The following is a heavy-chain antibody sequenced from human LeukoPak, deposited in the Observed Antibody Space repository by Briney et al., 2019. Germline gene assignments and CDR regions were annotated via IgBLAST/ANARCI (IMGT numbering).Heavy chain of an antibody. D-gene: IGHD3-3*01. Sequence: GGSLRLSCAASGFTFSSYAMHWVRQAPGKGLEWVSSISSSSSYIYYADSLKGRFTISRDNAKYSLFLQMNSLRAEDTAVYYCARDRYDFWSGLDFWGQGTLVTVSS. CDR3: ARDRYDFWSGLDF. V-gene: IGHV3-21*01. CDR2: ISSSSSYI. J-gene: IGHJ4*02. CDR1: GFTFSSYA.